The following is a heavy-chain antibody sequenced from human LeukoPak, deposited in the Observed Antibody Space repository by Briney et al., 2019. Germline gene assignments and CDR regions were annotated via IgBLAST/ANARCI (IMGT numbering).Heavy chain of an antibody. J-gene: IGHJ5*02. CDR3: ANWGRFDP. CDR2: ISSDGNKK. CDR1: GFTFSSYG. D-gene: IGHD3-16*01. Sequence: GGSLRLSCAASGFTFSSYGMHWVRQAPGKGLEWVAVISSDGNKKYYADSVKGRFTISRDNSKHTLYLQMNSLRAEDTAVYYCANWGRFDPWGQGALVTVSS. V-gene: IGHV3-30*18.